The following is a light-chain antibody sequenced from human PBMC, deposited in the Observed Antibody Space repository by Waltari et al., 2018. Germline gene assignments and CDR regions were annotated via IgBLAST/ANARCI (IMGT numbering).Light chain of an antibody. V-gene: IGKV3-11*01. CDR2: DTS. Sequence: EIVLTQSPATLSLSPGERATLSCRASKSVSYYLAWYQQRPGQAPRLLIYDTSHRATGIPDRFCGSGSETDFTLTISSLEPEDVAVYYCQQRRNWPLTFGGGTKVEIK. J-gene: IGKJ4*01. CDR3: QQRRNWPLT. CDR1: KSVSYY.